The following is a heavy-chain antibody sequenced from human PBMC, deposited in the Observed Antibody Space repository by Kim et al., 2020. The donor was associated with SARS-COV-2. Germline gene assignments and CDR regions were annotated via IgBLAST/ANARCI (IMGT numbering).Heavy chain of an antibody. CDR2: IKQDGNQK. D-gene: IGHD6-19*01. V-gene: IGHV3-7*01. Sequence: GGSLRLSCAASGFTFSSYWMTWVRQAPGKGLEWVANIKQDGNQKYYVDSVKGRFTISRDNAKNSLHLQMNSLRAEDTAVYYCARDGALYSSGKDAFDIWGQGTMVTVSS. J-gene: IGHJ3*02. CDR1: GFTFSSYW. CDR3: ARDGALYSSGKDAFDI.